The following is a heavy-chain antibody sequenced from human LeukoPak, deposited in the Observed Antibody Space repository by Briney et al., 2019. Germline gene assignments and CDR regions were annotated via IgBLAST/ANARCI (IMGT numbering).Heavy chain of an antibody. CDR3: ARDPCGGDCYSAFDY. CDR2: IYYSGST. D-gene: IGHD2-21*02. J-gene: IGHJ4*02. CDR1: GGSISSYY. Sequence: SETLSLTCTVSGGSISSYYWGWIRQPPGKGLEWIGSIYYSGSTYYNPSLKSRVTISVDTSKNQFSLKLSSVIAADTAVYYCARDPCGGDCYSAFDYWGQGTLVTVSS. V-gene: IGHV4-39*07.